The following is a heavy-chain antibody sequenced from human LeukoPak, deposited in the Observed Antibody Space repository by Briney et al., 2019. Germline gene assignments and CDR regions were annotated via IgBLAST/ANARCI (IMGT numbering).Heavy chain of an antibody. Sequence: SETLSLTCTVSGGSISSSSYYWGWIRQPPGKGLEWIGSIYYSGSTYYNPSLKSRVTISVDTSKNQFSLKLSSVTAADTAVYYCARDALPRWFDPWGQGTLVTVSS. CDR1: GGSISSSSYY. D-gene: IGHD1-14*01. CDR2: IYYSGST. CDR3: ARDALPRWFDP. V-gene: IGHV4-39*07. J-gene: IGHJ5*02.